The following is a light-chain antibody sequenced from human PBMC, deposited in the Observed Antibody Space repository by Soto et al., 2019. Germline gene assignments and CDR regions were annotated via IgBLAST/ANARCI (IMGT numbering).Light chain of an antibody. J-gene: IGKJ1*01. CDR1: QSLVYSDGNTY. CDR3: MQRIDFPPT. Sequence: DVVMTQSPLSLPVTLGQPASISCRSSQSLVYSDGNTYLNWFQQRPGQSPRRLIYKVSNRDSGVPDRFSGSGSGTDFTLKISRVEAEDVGVYYCMQRIDFPPTFGQGTKVDIK. V-gene: IGKV2-30*01. CDR2: KVS.